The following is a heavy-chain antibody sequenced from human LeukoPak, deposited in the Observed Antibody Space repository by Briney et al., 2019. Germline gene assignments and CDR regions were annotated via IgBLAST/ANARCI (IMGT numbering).Heavy chain of an antibody. Sequence: SQTLSLACTVSGGSISSGGYYWSWIRQHPGKGLEWIGYIYYSGSTYYNPYLKSRVTISVDTSKNQFSLKLSSVTAADTAVYYCARGYGDYGFYYYYYMDVWGKGTTVTVSS. CDR2: IYYSGST. D-gene: IGHD4-17*01. CDR1: GGSISSGGYY. J-gene: IGHJ6*03. V-gene: IGHV4-31*03. CDR3: ARGYGDYGFYYYYYMDV.